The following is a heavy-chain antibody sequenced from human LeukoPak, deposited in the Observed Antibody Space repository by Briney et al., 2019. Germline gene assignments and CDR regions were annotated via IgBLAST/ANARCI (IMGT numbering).Heavy chain of an antibody. CDR2: ISWNSGSI. CDR3: ARSAGTPNWFDP. Sequence: GGSLRLSCAASGFTFTGYAMSWVRQAPGKGLEWVSGISWNSGSIGYADSVKGRFTISRDNAKNSLYLQMNSLRAEDTALYYCARSAGTPNWFDPWGQGTLVTVSS. D-gene: IGHD1-1*01. J-gene: IGHJ5*02. CDR1: GFTFTGYA. V-gene: IGHV3-9*01.